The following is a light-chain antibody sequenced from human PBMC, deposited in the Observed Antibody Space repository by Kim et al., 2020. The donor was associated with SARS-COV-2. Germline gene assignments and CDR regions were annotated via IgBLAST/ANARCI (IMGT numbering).Light chain of an antibody. CDR1: SLRSYY. CDR3: NSRDSNDNVV. Sequence: VAMGQTVGITCKGDSLRSYYANWYQQKPGQAPILVIYGKNSRPSGIQDRFSGSSSGNTASLTITGTQAGDEADYYCNSRDSNDNVVFGGGTQLTVL. J-gene: IGLJ2*01. V-gene: IGLV3-19*01. CDR2: GKN.